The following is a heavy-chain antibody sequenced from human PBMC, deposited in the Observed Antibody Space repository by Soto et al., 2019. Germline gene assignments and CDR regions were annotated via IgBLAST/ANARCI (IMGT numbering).Heavy chain of an antibody. J-gene: IGHJ6*02. V-gene: IGHV1-69*13. CDR1: GGTFSSYA. D-gene: IGHD3-3*01. CDR3: ARGGYDFWSGPLAGYGMDV. Sequence: SVKVSCKASGGTFSSYAISWLREAPGQGLEWMGGIIPIFGTANYAQKFQGRVTITADESTSTAYMELSSLRSEDTAVYYCARGGYDFWSGPLAGYGMDVWGQGTTVTVSS. CDR2: IIPIFGTA.